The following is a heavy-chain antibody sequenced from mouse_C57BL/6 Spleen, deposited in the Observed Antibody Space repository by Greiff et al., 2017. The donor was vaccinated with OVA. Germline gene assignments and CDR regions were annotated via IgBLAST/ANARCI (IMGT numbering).Heavy chain of an antibody. D-gene: IGHD1-1*01. CDR2: IDPSDSYT. J-gene: IGHJ1*03. CDR3: ARSHYYGSSYGYFDV. CDR1: GYTFTSYW. Sequence: QVQLKQSGAELVMPGASVKLSCKASGYTFTSYWMHWVKQRPGQGLEWIGEIDPSDSYTNYNQKFKGKSTLTVDKSSSTAYMQLSSLTSEDSAVYYCARSHYYGSSYGYFDVWGTGTTVTVSS. V-gene: IGHV1-69*01.